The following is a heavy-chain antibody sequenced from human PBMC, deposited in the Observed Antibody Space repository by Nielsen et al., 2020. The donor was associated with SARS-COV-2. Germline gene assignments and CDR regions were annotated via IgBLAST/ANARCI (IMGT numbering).Heavy chain of an antibody. Sequence: GGSLRLSCTASGFTFGDYAMSWVRQAPGKGLEWVGFIRSKAYGGTTEYAASVKGRFTISRDDSKSIAYLQMNSLKTEDTAVYYCTRDSESGYSSGAYYYYYYGMDVWGQGTTVTVSS. CDR2: IRSKAYGGTT. V-gene: IGHV3-49*04. J-gene: IGHJ6*02. CDR1: GFTFGDYA. CDR3: TRDSESGYSSGAYYYYYYGMDV. D-gene: IGHD3-3*01.